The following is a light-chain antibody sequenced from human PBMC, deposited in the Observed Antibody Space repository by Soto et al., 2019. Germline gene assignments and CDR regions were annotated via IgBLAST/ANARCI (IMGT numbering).Light chain of an antibody. CDR3: QHHNSYSQT. J-gene: IGKJ1*01. V-gene: IGKV1-5*01. CDR1: QSIRHY. Sequence: DLPMTQSPPTLSASVGDRVTITCRASQSIRHYLAWYQQIPGKAPKLLIYGASTLQSGVPSRFSGSGSGTEFTLTISSLQPDDFATYFCQHHNSYSQTFGQGTKVEIK. CDR2: GAS.